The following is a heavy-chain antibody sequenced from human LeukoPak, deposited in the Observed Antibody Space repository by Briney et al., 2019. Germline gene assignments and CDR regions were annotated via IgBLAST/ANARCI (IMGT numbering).Heavy chain of an antibody. J-gene: IGHJ6*02. CDR1: GGSISSYY. CDR2: IHYSGST. Sequence: SETLSLTCTVSGGSISSYYWSWIRQPPGKGLEWIGYIHYSGSTNYNPPLKSRVTISVDTSKNQFSLKLNSVTAADTAVYYCARDYGGNSNYYYYGMDVWGQGTTVTVSS. CDR3: ARDYGGNSNYYYYGMDV. V-gene: IGHV4-59*01. D-gene: IGHD4-23*01.